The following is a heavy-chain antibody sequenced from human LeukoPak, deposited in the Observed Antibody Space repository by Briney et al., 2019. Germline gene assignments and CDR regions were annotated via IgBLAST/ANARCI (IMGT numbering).Heavy chain of an antibody. J-gene: IGHJ4*02. CDR3: TTRRQDGW. CDR1: GFTLSDAW. V-gene: IGHV3-15*01. CDR2: IKSKSDGGTI. Sequence: TGGSLRLSFVGSGFTLSDAWMSWVRQAPGKGLEWVGRIKSKSDGGTIDYAAPVNCRFTISRDASRNTPYLQMNSLKTEDTGVYYCTTRRQDGWWGQGTLVTV. D-gene: IGHD2-15*01.